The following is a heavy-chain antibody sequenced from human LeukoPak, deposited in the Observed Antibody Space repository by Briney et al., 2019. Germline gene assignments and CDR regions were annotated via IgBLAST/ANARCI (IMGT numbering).Heavy chain of an antibody. CDR2: IRYDGSNK. CDR3: ATPRSGSYYSYYFDY. V-gene: IGHV3-30*02. Sequence: PGGSLRLSCAASGFTFSSYGMHWVRQAPGKGLEWVPFIRYDGSNKYYADSVKGRFTTSRDNSKNTLYLQMNSLRAEDTAVYYCATPRSGSYYSYYFDYWSQGTLVTVSS. D-gene: IGHD3-10*01. CDR1: GFTFSSYG. J-gene: IGHJ4*02.